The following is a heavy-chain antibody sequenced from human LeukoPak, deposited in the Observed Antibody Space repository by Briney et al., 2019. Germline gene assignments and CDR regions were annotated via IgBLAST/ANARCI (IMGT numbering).Heavy chain of an antibody. Sequence: WETLSLTCTVSGASISRYFWNWIRQPPGKELEWIGYISSGGSTNYNPSLKSRVTISIDTSKNQFSLKLTSATAADTAVYYCARGDDYKSTLFDYWGQGTLVTVSS. V-gene: IGHV4-59*01. CDR3: ARGDDYKSTLFDY. J-gene: IGHJ4*02. CDR1: GASISRYF. D-gene: IGHD5-12*01. CDR2: ISSGGST.